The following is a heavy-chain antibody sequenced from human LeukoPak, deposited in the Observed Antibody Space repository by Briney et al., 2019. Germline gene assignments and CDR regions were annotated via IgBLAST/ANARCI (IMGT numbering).Heavy chain of an antibody. D-gene: IGHD4-11*01. CDR1: GFTFSSYS. CDR2: ISSSSSYI. J-gene: IGHJ6*03. Sequence: PGGSLRLSCAASGFTFSSYSMNWVRQAPGKGLEWVSSISSSSSYIYYADSVKGRFTISRDNAKNSLYLQMNSLRAEDTAVYYCARLQRYYYYMDVWGKGTTVTVSS. CDR3: ARLQRYYYYMDV. V-gene: IGHV3-21*01.